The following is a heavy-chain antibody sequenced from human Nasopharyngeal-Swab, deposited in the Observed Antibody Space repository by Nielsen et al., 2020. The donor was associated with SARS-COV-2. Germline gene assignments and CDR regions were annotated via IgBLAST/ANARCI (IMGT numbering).Heavy chain of an antibody. CDR1: GFTFSSFG. D-gene: IGHD3-16*01. J-gene: IGHJ4*02. Sequence: GESLKISCSASGFTFSSFGMHWVRQAPGKGLGWVAVIWYDGSNKYYADSVKGRFTISRDNSKNTLYLQMNSLRAEDTAVFYCAREGEGGVFDYWGQGTLVTVSS. V-gene: IGHV3-33*01. CDR3: AREGEGGVFDY. CDR2: IWYDGSNK.